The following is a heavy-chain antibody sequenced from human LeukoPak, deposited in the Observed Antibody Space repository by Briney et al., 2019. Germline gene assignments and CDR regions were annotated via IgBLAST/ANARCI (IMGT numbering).Heavy chain of an antibody. CDR2: INPNSGGT. J-gene: IGHJ6*03. CDR1: GYTFTGYY. D-gene: IGHD6-13*01. Sequence: ASVKVSCKASGYTFTGYYMHWVRQAPGQGLEWMGWINPNSGGTNYAQKFQGRVTMTRDTSTSTVYMELSSLRSEDTAVYYCARDLYTAGTYYYMDVWGKGTTVTISS. CDR3: ARDLYTAGTYYYMDV. V-gene: IGHV1-2*02.